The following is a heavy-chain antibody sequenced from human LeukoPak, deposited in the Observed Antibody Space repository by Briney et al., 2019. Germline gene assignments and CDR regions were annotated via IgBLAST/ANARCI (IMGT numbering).Heavy chain of an antibody. D-gene: IGHD2-2*01. V-gene: IGHV1-69*04. Sequence: GSSVKVSCKASGGTFSSYAISWVRQAPGQGLEWMGRIIPILGIANYAQKFQGRVTITADKSTSTAYMELSSLRSEDTAVYYCARGNPGRSVPAAIPFDPWGQGTLVTVSS. J-gene: IGHJ5*02. CDR3: ARGNPGRSVPAAIPFDP. CDR1: GGTFSSYA. CDR2: IIPILGIA.